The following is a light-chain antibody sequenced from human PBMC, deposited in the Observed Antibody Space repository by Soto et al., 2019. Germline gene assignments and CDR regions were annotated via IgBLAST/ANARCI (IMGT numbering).Light chain of an antibody. CDR2: DAS. J-gene: IGKJ5*01. CDR3: QRRSNWPPIT. Sequence: EIVLTQSPATLSLSPWEIATLSCRASQSVSSYLAWYQQKPGQAPRLLIYDASNRATGIPARFSGSGSGTDFTLTISSLEPEDFAVYYCQRRSNWPPITFGQGTRLEIK. V-gene: IGKV3-11*01. CDR1: QSVSSY.